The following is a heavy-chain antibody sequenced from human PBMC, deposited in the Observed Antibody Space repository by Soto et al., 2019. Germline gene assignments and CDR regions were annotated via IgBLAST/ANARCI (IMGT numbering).Heavy chain of an antibody. CDR2: ISSDSRTI. J-gene: IGHJ6*02. D-gene: IGHD3-3*01. V-gene: IGHV3-48*02. Sequence: GSLRLSCVASGFSLSDYAVNWVRQAPGKGLEWVSFISSDSRTIYYADSVEGRFTVSRDNARNSVSLQMDSLRDEDAAVYFCSRIKLVEWFFINVDVYDMDVWGQGTPVTVSS. CDR3: SRIKLVEWFFINVDVYDMDV. CDR1: GFSLSDYA.